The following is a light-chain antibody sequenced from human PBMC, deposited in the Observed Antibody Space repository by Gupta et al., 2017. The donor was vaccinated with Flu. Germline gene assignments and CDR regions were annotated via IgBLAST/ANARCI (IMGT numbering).Light chain of an antibody. CDR3: QKYNSAPLT. Sequence: DIQMNKSPSSLSASVGDRVTITCRARQGISNYLACYQQKPGKVPKLLIYAASTLQSGVPCRFSGSGSGTDFTLTISSLQPEDVATYYCQKYNSAPLTFGGGTKVEIK. CDR1: QGISNY. CDR2: AAS. J-gene: IGKJ4*01. V-gene: IGKV1-27*01.